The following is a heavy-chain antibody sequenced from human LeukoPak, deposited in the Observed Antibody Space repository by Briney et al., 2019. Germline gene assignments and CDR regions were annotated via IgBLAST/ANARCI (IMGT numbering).Heavy chain of an antibody. CDR3: ARHFPYCSSTSCADY. D-gene: IGHD2-2*01. CDR1: GGSFSGYY. V-gene: IGHV4-34*01. CDR2: INHSGST. Sequence: TSETLSLTCAVYGGSFSGYYWSWIRQPPGKGLEWIGEINHSGSTNYNPSPKSRVTISVDTSKNQFSLKLSSVTAADTAVYYCARHFPYCSSTSCADYWGQGTLVTVSS. J-gene: IGHJ4*02.